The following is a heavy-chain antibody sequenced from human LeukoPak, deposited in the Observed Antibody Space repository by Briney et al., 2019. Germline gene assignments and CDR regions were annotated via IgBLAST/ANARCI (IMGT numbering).Heavy chain of an antibody. J-gene: IGHJ4*02. V-gene: IGHV3-21*04. CDR3: AKDLRITMIPDY. CDR2: ISSSSSYI. Sequence: PGGSLRLSCAASGFTFSSYSMNWVRQAPGKGLEWVSSISSSSSYIYYADSVKGRFTISRDNSKNTLYLQMNSLRAEDTAVYYCAKDLRITMIPDYWGQGTLVTVSS. D-gene: IGHD3-22*01. CDR1: GFTFSSYS.